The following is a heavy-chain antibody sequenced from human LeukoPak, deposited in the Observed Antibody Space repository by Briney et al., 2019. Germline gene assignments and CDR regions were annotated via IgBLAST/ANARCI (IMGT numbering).Heavy chain of an antibody. CDR3: ARVRYSGVGGRFDAFDI. CDR1: GFTFGEYA. V-gene: IGHV3-49*03. CDR2: IRSKPYGGTT. D-gene: IGHD1-26*01. J-gene: IGHJ3*02. Sequence: GGSLRLSCTASGFTFGEYAVSWFRRAPGKGLEWVGFIRSKPYGGTTESAASVKGRFSISRDDSESIAYLQMNSLKTGDTAVYYCARVRYSGVGGRFDAFDIWGQGTMVTVSS.